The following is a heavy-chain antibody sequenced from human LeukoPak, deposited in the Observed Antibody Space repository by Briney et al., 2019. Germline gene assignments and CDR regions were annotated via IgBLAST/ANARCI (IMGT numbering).Heavy chain of an antibody. CDR1: GFTFSRTA. D-gene: IGHD4/OR15-4a*01. V-gene: IGHV3-23*01. CDR3: AKDANYLRSGSFFIPFDY. Sequence: PGGALRLSCAAPGFTFSRTAMSWVRQAPGKGLEWVATISGSGVGTYYAASVKGRFNISRDNSKNTLYLQMNSLRTEDTAMYYCAKDANYLRSGSFFIPFDYWGQGTLVSVYS. J-gene: IGHJ4*02. CDR2: ISGSGVGT.